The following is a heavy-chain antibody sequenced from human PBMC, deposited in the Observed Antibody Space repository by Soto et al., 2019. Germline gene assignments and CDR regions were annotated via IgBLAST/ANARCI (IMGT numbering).Heavy chain of an antibody. CDR1: GYSFTSYW. CDR3: ARHLARYYYDSSGYYPWFDH. Sequence: XESLKISCKGSGYSFTSYWIGWVRQMPGKGLEWMGIIYPGDSDTRYSPSFQGQVTISADKSISTAYLQWSSLKASDTAMYYCARHLARYYYDSSGYYPWFDHWGQGTLVTVSS. J-gene: IGHJ5*02. V-gene: IGHV5-51*01. D-gene: IGHD3-22*01. CDR2: IYPGDSDT.